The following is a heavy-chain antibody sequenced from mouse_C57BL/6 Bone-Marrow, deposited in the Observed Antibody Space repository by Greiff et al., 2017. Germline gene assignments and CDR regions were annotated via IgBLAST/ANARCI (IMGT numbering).Heavy chain of an antibody. V-gene: IGHV1-80*01. CDR3: ATYYYGTQDAMDY. Sequence: VQLQQSGAELVKPGASVKISCKASGYAFSSYWMNWVKQRPGKGLEWIGQIYPGDGDTNYNGKLKGKATLTADKSSSTAYMQLSSLTSEDSAVYFCATYYYGTQDAMDYWGQGTSVTVSS. CDR2: IYPGDGDT. CDR1: GYAFSSYW. D-gene: IGHD1-1*01. J-gene: IGHJ4*01.